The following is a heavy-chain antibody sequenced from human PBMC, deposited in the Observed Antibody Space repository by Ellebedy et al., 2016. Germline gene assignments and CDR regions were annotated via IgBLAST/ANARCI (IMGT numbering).Heavy chain of an antibody. J-gene: IGHJ6*02. CDR1: GFTFGDYA. V-gene: IGHV3-49*03. Sequence: GESLKISXTASGFTFGDYAMSWFRQAPGKGLEWVGFIRSKAYGGTTEYAASVKGRFTISRDDSKSIAYLQMNSLKTEDTAVYYCTRAPPEGSVPRGYYGMDVWGQGTTVTVSS. CDR2: IRSKAYGGTT. CDR3: TRAPPEGSVPRGYYGMDV. D-gene: IGHD3-10*01.